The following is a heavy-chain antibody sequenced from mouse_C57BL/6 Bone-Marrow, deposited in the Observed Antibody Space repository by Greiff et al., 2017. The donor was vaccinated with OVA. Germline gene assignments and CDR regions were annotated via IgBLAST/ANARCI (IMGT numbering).Heavy chain of an antibody. V-gene: IGHV1-69*01. CDR1: GYTFPSYW. D-gene: IGHD2-10*01. J-gene: IGHJ2*01. Sequence: VQLQQSGAELVMPGASVKLSCKASGYTFPSYWMHWVKQRPGQGLEWIGEIDPSDSYTNYNQKFKGKSTLTVNNSSSTAYMQLSSLTSEDSAVYYCSRTYYGNYWYFDYWGQGTTLTVSS. CDR3: SRTYYGNYWYFDY. CDR2: IDPSDSYT.